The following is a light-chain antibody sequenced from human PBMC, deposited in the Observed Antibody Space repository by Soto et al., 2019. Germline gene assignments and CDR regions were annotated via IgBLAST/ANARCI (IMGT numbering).Light chain of an antibody. J-gene: IGKJ4*01. Sequence: DIQMTQSPSALSASVGDRVTITCRASQSITNYINWYQHKPGQAPNLLIYAASTLQAGVPSRFRGSGSGTDFTLTISSLQPEDFATYFCQQSNSSPPTFGGGTKVEIK. CDR2: AAS. CDR3: QQSNSSPPT. V-gene: IGKV1-39*01. CDR1: QSITNY.